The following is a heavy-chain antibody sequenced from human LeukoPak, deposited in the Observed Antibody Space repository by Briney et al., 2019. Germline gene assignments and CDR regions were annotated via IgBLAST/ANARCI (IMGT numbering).Heavy chain of an antibody. CDR2: IIPIFGTA. V-gene: IGHV1-69*13. CDR1: GGTFSGYA. Sequence: SVKVSCKASGGTFSGYAISWVRQAPGQGLEWMGGIIPIFGTANYAQKFQGRVTITADESTSTAYMELSSLRSEDTAVYYCARGVAPSRITSAYYYYGMDVWGKGTTVTVSS. D-gene: IGHD1-20*01. J-gene: IGHJ6*04. CDR3: ARGVAPSRITSAYYYYGMDV.